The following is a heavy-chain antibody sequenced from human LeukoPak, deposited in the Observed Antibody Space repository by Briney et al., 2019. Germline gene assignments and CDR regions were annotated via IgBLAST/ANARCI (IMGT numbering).Heavy chain of an antibody. V-gene: IGHV4-28*01. CDR1: GYSISSGNW. J-gene: IGHJ4*02. CDR3: GRMTSVAVSED. Sequence: PSETLSLTCAVSGYSISSGNWWGCIRQPPGKRLEWIGYIYHSGSTYYNPSLKSRVTMSVDTSKNQFSLNLSSVTAADTAVYYCGRMTSVAVSEDWGQGTLVTVSS. CDR2: IYHSGST. D-gene: IGHD6-19*01.